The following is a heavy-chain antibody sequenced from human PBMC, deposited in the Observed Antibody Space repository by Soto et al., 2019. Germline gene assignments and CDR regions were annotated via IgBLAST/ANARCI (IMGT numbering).Heavy chain of an antibody. J-gene: IGHJ4*02. CDR2: ISYDGSNK. Sequence: QVQLVESGGGVVQPGRSLRLSCAASGFTFSSYAMHWVRQAPRKGLEWVAVISYDGSNKYYADSVKGRFTISRDNSKNTVYLQMNSLRAEDTAVYYCARERIAVAGYYFDYWGQGTLVTVSS. CDR3: ARERIAVAGYYFDY. V-gene: IGHV3-30-3*01. D-gene: IGHD6-19*01. CDR1: GFTFSSYA.